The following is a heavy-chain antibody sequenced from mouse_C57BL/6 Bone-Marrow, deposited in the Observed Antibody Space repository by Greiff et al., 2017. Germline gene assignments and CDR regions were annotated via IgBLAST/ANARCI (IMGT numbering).Heavy chain of an antibody. V-gene: IGHV2-9*01. Sequence: VKLVESGPGLVAPSQSLSITCTVSGFSLTSYGVDWVRQPPGKGLEWLGVIWGGGSTNYNSALMSRLSISKDNSKSQVFLKMISLQTEETAMYYCAKSYCGRGGGFAYWGQGTLVTVSA. CDR3: AKSYCGRGGGFAY. J-gene: IGHJ3*01. D-gene: IGHD1-1*01. CDR1: GFSLTSYG. CDR2: IWGGGST.